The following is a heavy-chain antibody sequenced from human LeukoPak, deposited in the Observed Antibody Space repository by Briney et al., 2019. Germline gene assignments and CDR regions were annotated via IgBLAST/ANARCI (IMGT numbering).Heavy chain of an antibody. J-gene: IGHJ4*02. CDR1: GFTLSSYA. CDR2: ISGSGSST. Sequence: GGSLRLSCAASGFTLSSYAMSWVRQAPGKGLEWVSGISGSGSSTYYADSVKGRFTISRDNSKNTMYLQMNSLRAEDTAIYYCAKDHDFWSGYSGKRFDYWGQGTLVTVSS. D-gene: IGHD3-3*01. CDR3: AKDHDFWSGYSGKRFDY. V-gene: IGHV3-23*01.